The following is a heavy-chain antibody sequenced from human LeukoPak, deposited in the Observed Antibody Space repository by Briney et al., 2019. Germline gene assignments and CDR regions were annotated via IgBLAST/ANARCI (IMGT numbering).Heavy chain of an antibody. CDR1: VGSFSDYY. Sequence: SETLSLTCAVYVGSFSDYYWSWVRQPPGKGLEWIAEINYTGSTNYNPSLRSRVTISADTSKNQFSLKLSSVTAADTAVYYCARRAEYSSPFYYYYYMDVWAKGTTVTVS. V-gene: IGHV4-34*01. D-gene: IGHD6-6*01. CDR2: INYTGST. CDR3: ARRAEYSSPFYYYYYMDV. J-gene: IGHJ6*03.